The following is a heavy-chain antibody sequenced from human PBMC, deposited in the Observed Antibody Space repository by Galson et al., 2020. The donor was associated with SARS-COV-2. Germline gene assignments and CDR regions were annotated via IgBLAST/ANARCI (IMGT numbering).Heavy chain of an antibody. Sequence: GESLKIPCAASGFTFSNYAKHWVRQAPGKGLEWVAVISYDGSNKYYADSVKGRFTISRDNSKNTLYLQMNSLRAEDTAVYYCARDVRGGYSYPTNWGQGTLVTVSS. CDR2: ISYDGSNK. D-gene: IGHD5-18*01. CDR3: ARDVRGGYSYPTN. V-gene: IGHV3-30*04. CDR1: GFTFSNYA. J-gene: IGHJ4*02.